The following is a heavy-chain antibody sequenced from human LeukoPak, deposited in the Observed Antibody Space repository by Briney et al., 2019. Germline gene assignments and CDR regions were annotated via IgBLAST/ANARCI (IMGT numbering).Heavy chain of an antibody. CDR3: ARAANYTES. CDR1: GFTVSSNY. D-gene: IGHD5-24*01. J-gene: IGHJ4*02. Sequence: GGSLRHSCAASGFTVSSNYMSWVRQAPGKGLEWVSIIYSGGSTYYADSVKGRFTISRHNSKDTLYLQMNSLRAEDTAVYYCARAANYTESWGQGTLVTVSS. CDR2: IYSGGST. V-gene: IGHV3-53*04.